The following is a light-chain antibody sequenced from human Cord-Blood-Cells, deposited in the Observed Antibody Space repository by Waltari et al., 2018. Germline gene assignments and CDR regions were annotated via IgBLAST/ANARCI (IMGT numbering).Light chain of an antibody. Sequence: DIVMTQSPLSLLVTPGEPASISCRSSQSRLHSNGYNYLDWYLQKPGQSPQLLIYLGSNRASGVPDRFSGSGSGTDFTLKISRVEAEDVGVYYCMQALQTPLTFGGGTKVEIK. V-gene: IGKV2-28*01. CDR3: MQALQTPLT. CDR2: LGS. CDR1: QSRLHSNGYNY. J-gene: IGKJ4*01.